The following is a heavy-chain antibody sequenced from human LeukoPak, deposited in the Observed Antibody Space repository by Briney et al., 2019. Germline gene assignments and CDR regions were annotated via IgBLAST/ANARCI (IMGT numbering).Heavy chain of an antibody. CDR1: GFTFSSYS. CDR2: ISSSSSYI. V-gene: IGHV3-21*01. CDR3: ASGPFSYYYDSSGYFADY. J-gene: IGHJ4*02. Sequence: GGSLRLSRAASGFTFSSYSMNWVRQAPGKGLEWVSSISSSSSYIYYADSVKGRFTISRDNAKNSLHLQMNSLRAEDTAVYYCASGPFSYYYDSSGYFADYWGQGTLVTVSS. D-gene: IGHD3-22*01.